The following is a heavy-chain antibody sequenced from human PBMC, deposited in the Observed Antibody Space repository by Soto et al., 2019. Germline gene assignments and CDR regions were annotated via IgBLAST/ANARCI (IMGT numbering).Heavy chain of an antibody. J-gene: IGHJ4*02. Sequence: QVQLVQSGAEVKKPGASVKVSCKASGYTFTSYYMHWVRQAPGQGLEWMGIINPSGGSTSYAQKLQGRVNMTRDTCTGTVYMELSSLRSEDTAVYYCAGDREVLVPLYSSSWYYFDYWGQGTLVTVSS. D-gene: IGHD6-13*01. CDR2: INPSGGST. V-gene: IGHV1-46*01. CDR1: GYTFTSYY. CDR3: AGDREVLVPLYSSSWYYFDY.